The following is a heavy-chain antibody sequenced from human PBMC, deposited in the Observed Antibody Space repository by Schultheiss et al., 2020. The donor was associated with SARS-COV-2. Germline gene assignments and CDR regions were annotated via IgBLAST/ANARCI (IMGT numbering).Heavy chain of an antibody. D-gene: IGHD6-6*01. CDR2: ISGSGGST. J-gene: IGHJ4*02. Sequence: GESLKISCAASGFTFSSYAMSWVRQAPGKGLEWVSAISGSGGSTYYADSVKGRFTISRDNSKNTLYLQMNSLRAEDTAVYYSAKGPRSIIRTDYWGQGTLGTVSS. CDR1: GFTFSSYA. CDR3: AKGPRSIIRTDY. V-gene: IGHV3-23*01.